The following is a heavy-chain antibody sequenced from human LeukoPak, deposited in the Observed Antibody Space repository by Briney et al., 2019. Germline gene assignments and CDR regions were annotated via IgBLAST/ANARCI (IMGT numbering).Heavy chain of an antibody. CDR2: IYASGST. V-gene: IGHV4-4*07. Sequence: SETLSLTCAVSGASINSYYWSWIRQPAGMGLEWIGRIYASGSTNYNPSLESRVTMSVDTSRNQFSLKLSSVTAADTAVYYCASLLTYVTMDYWGQGTLVTVSS. CDR1: GASINSYY. CDR3: ASLLTYVTMDY. J-gene: IGHJ4*02. D-gene: IGHD2/OR15-2a*01.